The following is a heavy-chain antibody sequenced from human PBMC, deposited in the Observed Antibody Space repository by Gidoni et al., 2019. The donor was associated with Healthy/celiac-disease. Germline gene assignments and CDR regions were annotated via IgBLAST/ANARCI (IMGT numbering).Heavy chain of an antibody. Sequence: EVQLVESGGGLVQPGGSLRLSCAASGFTFSSYSMNWVRQAPGKGLEWVSYISSSSSTIYYADSVKGRFTISRDNAKNSLYLQMNSLRAEDTAVYYCARDGGSTVTTVYSEYFQHWGHGTLVTVSS. J-gene: IGHJ1*01. CDR3: ARDGGSTVTTVYSEYFQH. CDR1: GFTFSSYS. CDR2: ISSSSSTI. D-gene: IGHD4-17*01. V-gene: IGHV3-48*01.